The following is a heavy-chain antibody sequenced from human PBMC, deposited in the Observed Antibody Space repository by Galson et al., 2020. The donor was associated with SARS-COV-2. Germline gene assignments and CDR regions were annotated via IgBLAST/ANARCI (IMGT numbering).Heavy chain of an antibody. CDR3: ARTGDFWSDAYYYYDMDV. CDR2: IHYNGNT. V-gene: IGHV4-59*11. Sequence: SETLSLTCTVSGGSISSHYWSWIRQPPGKGLEWIGFIHYNGNTNHNPSLMSRITLSLDTSRNQFSLRLSSVTAADTAVYYCARTGDFWSDAYYYYDMDVWGQGTTVTMSS. J-gene: IGHJ6*02. CDR1: GGSISSHY. D-gene: IGHD3-3*01.